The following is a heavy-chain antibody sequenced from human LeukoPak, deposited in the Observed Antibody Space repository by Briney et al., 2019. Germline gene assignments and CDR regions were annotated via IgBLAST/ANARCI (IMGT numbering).Heavy chain of an antibody. CDR3: AKDYYYETSAFPDY. Sequence: PGGSLRLSCAASGFTFSSYGVYWVRQAPGKGLEWVAAISHDGSDKYYADSVKGRFTISRDNSKNTLYLQMNSLRVEDTAVYHCAKDYYYETSAFPDYWGQGALVTISS. J-gene: IGHJ4*02. CDR1: GFTFSSYG. CDR2: ISHDGSDK. V-gene: IGHV3-30*18. D-gene: IGHD3-22*01.